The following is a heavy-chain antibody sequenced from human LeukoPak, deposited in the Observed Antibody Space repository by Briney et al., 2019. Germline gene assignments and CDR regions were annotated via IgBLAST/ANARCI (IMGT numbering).Heavy chain of an antibody. J-gene: IGHJ4*02. CDR3: AARPGDLAVPFDY. D-gene: IGHD3-10*01. CDR2: ISGSGDIT. V-gene: IGHV3-23*01. CDR1: GFTFDTHA. Sequence: GGSLRLSYAASGFTFDTHAMTWVRQAPGKWMEYVSLISGSGDITYYAHSLKDRFTISRDNSKTTLYLQMHSLRAEDTAMYYCAARPGDLAVPFDYWGQGTLVIVSS.